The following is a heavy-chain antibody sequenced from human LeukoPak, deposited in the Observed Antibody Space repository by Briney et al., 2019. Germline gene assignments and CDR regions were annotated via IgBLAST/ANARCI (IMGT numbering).Heavy chain of an antibody. J-gene: IGHJ6*03. D-gene: IGHD2-2*02. CDR2: INPSGGST. CDR3: ARVAAEVVGVPGAIGFGWLRRDYYYMDV. Sequence: ASVKVSCKASGYTFTGYYMHWVRQAPGEGLEWMGIINPSGGSTSYAQKFQGRVTMTRDMSTSTVYMELTSLRSEDTAVYYCARVAAEVVGVPGAIGFGWLRRDYYYMDVWGKGTTVTVSS. V-gene: IGHV1-46*01. CDR1: GYTFTGYY.